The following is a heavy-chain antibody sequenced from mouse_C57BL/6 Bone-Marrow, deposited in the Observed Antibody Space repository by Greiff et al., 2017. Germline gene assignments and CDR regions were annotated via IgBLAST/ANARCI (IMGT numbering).Heavy chain of an antibody. J-gene: IGHJ3*01. CDR2: FYPGGGSI. V-gene: IGHV1-62-2*01. D-gene: IGHD2-5*01. CDR1: GYTFTEYT. CDR3: ARHEASIVSAEAWFAY. Sequence: LQESGAELVKPGASVKLSCKASGYTFTEYTIHWVKQRSGQGLAWIGWFYPGGGSIKYNEKFKDKATLTADKSSSTVYMELSRLTADDYAVYLCARHEASIVSAEAWFAYWGQGTLVTVSA.